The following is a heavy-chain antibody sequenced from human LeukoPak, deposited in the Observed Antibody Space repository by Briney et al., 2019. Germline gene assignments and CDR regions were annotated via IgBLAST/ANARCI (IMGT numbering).Heavy chain of an antibody. V-gene: IGHV3-23*01. D-gene: IGHD3-3*01. Sequence: GGSLRLSCSASGVTVSRNYMTWVRQAPRKGLEWVSATSGSGGATYYADSVKGRFTISKDNSKNTLYLQMNSLRAEDTAVYYCAKSFDFWSSYVDYWGQGTLVTVSS. CDR3: AKSFDFWSSYVDY. J-gene: IGHJ4*02. CDR2: TSGSGGAT. CDR1: GVTVSRNY.